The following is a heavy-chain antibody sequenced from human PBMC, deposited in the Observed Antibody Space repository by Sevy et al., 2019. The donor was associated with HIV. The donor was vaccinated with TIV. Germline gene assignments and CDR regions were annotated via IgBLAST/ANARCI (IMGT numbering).Heavy chain of an antibody. CDR3: ARETLSGYNL. J-gene: IGHJ4*02. CDR2: IGGSGRYT. V-gene: IGHV3-23*01. CDR1: GFTFSTYA. Sequence: GGSLRLSCAPSGFTFSTYAMNWVRQAPGKGLEWVSSIGGSGRYTYYADSVKGRFTISRDNSKNTVYLQMNSLRVEDTAVYYCARETLSGYNLWGQGTLVTVSS. D-gene: IGHD5-12*01.